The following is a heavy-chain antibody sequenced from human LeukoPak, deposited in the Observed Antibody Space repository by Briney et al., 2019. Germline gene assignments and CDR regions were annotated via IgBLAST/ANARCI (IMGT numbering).Heavy chain of an antibody. Sequence: PSETLPLTCTVSGGSISSYYWSWIRQPPGKGLEWIGYIYYSGSTNYNPSLKSRVTISVDTFKNQFSLKLSSVTAADTAVYYCARYSYDELIDYWGQGTLVTVSS. V-gene: IGHV4-59*08. CDR3: ARYSYDELIDY. D-gene: IGHD5-18*01. CDR1: GGSISSYY. CDR2: IYYSGST. J-gene: IGHJ4*02.